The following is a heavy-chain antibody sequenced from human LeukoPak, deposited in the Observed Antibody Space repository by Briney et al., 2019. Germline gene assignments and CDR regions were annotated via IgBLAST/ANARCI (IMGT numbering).Heavy chain of an antibody. Sequence: GGSLRLSCAASGFTFRNNWMSWVRQAPGKGLEWVANIKQDGSHRNYVDSVKGRFTISRDNAKNSLSLQMNSLRAEDTAVYYCARETPDSSGWDWGQGTLVTVSS. CDR3: ARETPDSSGWD. J-gene: IGHJ4*02. D-gene: IGHD6-19*01. CDR1: GFTFRNNW. CDR2: IKQDGSHR. V-gene: IGHV3-7*01.